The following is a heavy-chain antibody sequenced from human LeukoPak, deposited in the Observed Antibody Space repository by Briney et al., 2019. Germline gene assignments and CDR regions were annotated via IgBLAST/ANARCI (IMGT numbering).Heavy chain of an antibody. V-gene: IGHV3-7*01. CDR2: IKQDGSEK. D-gene: IGHD6-25*01. J-gene: IGHJ2*01. CDR3: ARESSSGWYFDL. Sequence: GGSLRLSCAASGFTFSSYWMSWVRQAPGKGLEWVANIKQDGSEKYYVASVKGRFTISRDNANNSLYLRMNSLRAEDTAVYYCARESSSGWYFDLWGRGTLVTVSS. CDR1: GFTFSSYW.